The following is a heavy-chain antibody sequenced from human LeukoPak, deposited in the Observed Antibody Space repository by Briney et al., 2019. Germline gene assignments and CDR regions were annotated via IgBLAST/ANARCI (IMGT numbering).Heavy chain of an antibody. D-gene: IGHD3-3*01. J-gene: IGHJ4*02. CDR2: IKQDGSEK. CDR3: ARDLILGRDFWSGRGIDY. V-gene: IGHV3-7*01. Sequence: GGSLRLSCAASGFTFSSYWMSWVRQAPGRGLEWVANIKQDGSEKYYVDSVKGRFTISRDNAKNSLYLQMNSLRAEDTAVYYCARDLILGRDFWSGRGIDYWGQGTLVTVSS. CDR1: GFTFSSYW.